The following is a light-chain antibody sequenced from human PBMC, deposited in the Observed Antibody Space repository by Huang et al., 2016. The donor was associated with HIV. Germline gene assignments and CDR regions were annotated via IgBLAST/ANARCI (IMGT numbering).Light chain of an antibody. J-gene: IGKJ1*01. Sequence: EVVMTQSPAILSVSPGERATLSCRASQSVTSNLAWYQQKPGQAPRLLIYSASTRATGIPARVSGSGSGTEFTLTISSLQSEDFAVYYCQHYNNWPRWTFGQGTKVEIK. CDR1: QSVTSN. CDR2: SAS. CDR3: QHYNNWPRWT. V-gene: IGKV3-15*01.